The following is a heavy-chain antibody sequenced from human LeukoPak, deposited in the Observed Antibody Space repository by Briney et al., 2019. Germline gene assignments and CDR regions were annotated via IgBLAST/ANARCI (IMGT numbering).Heavy chain of an antibody. D-gene: IGHD2/OR15-2a*01. CDR2: IYYSGST. CDR3: ARHPFSSPFDF. CDR1: GGSISSYH. V-gene: IGHV4-59*01. J-gene: IGHJ4*02. Sequence: PSETLSLTCTVSGGSISSYHWSWIRQPPGKGLEWIGYIYYSGSTNYNPSLKSRVTISVDTSKNQFSLKLSSVTAADTAVYYCARHPFSSPFDFWGQGTLVTVSS.